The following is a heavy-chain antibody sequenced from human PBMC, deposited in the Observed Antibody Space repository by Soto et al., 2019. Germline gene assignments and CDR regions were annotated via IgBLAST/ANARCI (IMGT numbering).Heavy chain of an antibody. D-gene: IGHD3-22*01. CDR2: ISYDGSNK. CDR1: GFTFSSYA. J-gene: IGHJ4*02. CDR3: ARDGSRITMIVVVILLDY. Sequence: GGSLRLSCAASGFTFSSYAMHWVRQAPGKGLEWVAVISYDGSNKYYADSVKGRFTISRDNSKNTLYLQMNSLRAEDTAVYYCARDGSRITMIVVVILLDYWGQGTLVTVSS. V-gene: IGHV3-30-3*01.